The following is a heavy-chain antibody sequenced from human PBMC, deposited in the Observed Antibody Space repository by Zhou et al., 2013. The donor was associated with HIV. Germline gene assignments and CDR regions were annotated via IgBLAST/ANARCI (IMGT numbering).Heavy chain of an antibody. Sequence: EVQLLESGGGLVQPGGSLRVSCAASGLTFSSYAMSWVRQAPGKGLEWVSSISDGGSTTYYADSVKGRFTISRANSKNTLYLQMNSLRAEDTAVYYCANHPGYSSGWFLGPWAEYFQHWGQGTLVTVSS. CDR2: ISDGGSTT. V-gene: IGHV3-23*01. J-gene: IGHJ1*01. CDR1: GLTFSSYA. D-gene: IGHD6-19*01. CDR3: ANHPGYSSGWFLGPWAEYFQH.